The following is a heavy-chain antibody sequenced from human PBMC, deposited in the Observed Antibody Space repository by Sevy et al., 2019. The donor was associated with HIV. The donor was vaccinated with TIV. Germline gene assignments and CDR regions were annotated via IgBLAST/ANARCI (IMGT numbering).Heavy chain of an antibody. D-gene: IGHD2-15*01. CDR3: ARAYCSGGRCCSLAY. CDR2: ISPHNGDT. V-gene: IGHV1-18*01. Sequence: ASVKVSCKISGYTFTTYRITWVRQAPGQGLEWMGWISPHNGDTDYAQKLQDRITMITDTSTTKVYMELTSLRSDDAAVYYCARAYCSGGRCCSLAYWGQGTLVTVSS. CDR1: GYTFTTYR. J-gene: IGHJ4*02.